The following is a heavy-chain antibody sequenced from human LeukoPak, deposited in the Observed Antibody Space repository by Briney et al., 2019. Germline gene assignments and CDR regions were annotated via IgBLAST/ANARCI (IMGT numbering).Heavy chain of an antibody. CDR1: GYTFTGYY. Sequence: ASVKVSCKASGYTFTGYYMHWVRQAPGRGLEWMGRINPNSGGTNYAQKFQGRVTMTEDTSTDTAYMELSSLRSEDTAVYYCATDSFDYWGQGTLVTVSS. CDR2: INPNSGGT. V-gene: IGHV1-2*06. J-gene: IGHJ4*02. CDR3: ATDSFDY.